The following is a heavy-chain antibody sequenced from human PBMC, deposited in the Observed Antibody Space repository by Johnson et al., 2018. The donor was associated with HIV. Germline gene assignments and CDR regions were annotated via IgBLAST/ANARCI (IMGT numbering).Heavy chain of an antibody. CDR2: ISWNSDDI. D-gene: IGHD1-26*01. J-gene: IGHJ3*01. V-gene: IGHV3-9*01. Sequence: VQLVESGGGVVRPGGSLRLSCAASGFTFDDYAMYWVRQAPGKGLEWVSGISWNSDDIDYADSVKGRFTISRDNGKNSLSLQMNTLRADDTGVYFCARGREDSWGQGTMVTVSS. CDR1: GFTFDDYA. CDR3: ARGREDS.